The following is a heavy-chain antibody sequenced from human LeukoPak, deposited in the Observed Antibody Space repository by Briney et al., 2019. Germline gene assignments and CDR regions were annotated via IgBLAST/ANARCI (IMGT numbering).Heavy chain of an antibody. CDR1: GYTFTSYD. Sequence: ASVKVSCKASGYTFTSYDINWVRQATGQGLEWMGWMNPNSGNTGYAQKFQGRVTITRNTSISTAYMELSSLRSEDTAVYYCARAGVGSDYYYYYMDVWGKGTTVTVSS. V-gene: IGHV1-8*03. J-gene: IGHJ6*03. D-gene: IGHD3-3*01. CDR2: MNPNSGNT. CDR3: ARAGVGSDYYYYYMDV.